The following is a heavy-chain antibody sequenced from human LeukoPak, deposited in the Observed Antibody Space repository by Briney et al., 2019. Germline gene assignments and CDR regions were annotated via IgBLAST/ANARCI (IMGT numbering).Heavy chain of an antibody. Sequence: ASVKVSCKASGYTFTSYSMHWLRQAPGQRPEWMGYVNAATGNTEYSQSLQGRVTITRDTSASTAYMELSSLRSEDTAMYFCLREGGVPPWTWGQGTLVTVSS. J-gene: IGHJ5*02. D-gene: IGHD1-1*01. CDR2: VNAATGNT. V-gene: IGHV1-3*01. CDR3: LREGGVPPWT. CDR1: GYTFTSYS.